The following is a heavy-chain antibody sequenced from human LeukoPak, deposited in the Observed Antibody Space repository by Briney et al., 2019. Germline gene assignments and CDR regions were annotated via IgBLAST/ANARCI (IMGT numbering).Heavy chain of an antibody. CDR2: IYYTGST. J-gene: IGHJ4*02. CDR3: ARGPDDFDY. CDR1: GGSIYSYY. V-gene: IGHV4-59*01. Sequence: SETLSLTCTVSGGSIYSYYWSSIRQPPGKGLEWIGYIYYTGSTRYNPSLKSRVTISVDTSKNQFSLRLSSVTAADTAVYYCARGPDDFDYWGQGTLVTVSS. D-gene: IGHD5-24*01.